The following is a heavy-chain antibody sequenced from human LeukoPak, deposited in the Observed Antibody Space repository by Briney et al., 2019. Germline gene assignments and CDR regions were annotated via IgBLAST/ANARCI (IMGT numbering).Heavy chain of an antibody. CDR2: IYTSDDA. V-gene: IGHV4-59*10. CDR3: ARYGDPNYYFDY. Sequence: SETLSLTCAVYGGSFSGYYWSWIRQPAGKGLEWIGRIYTSDDAKYNPSLESRVTMSVDTSKNQFSLKLSSVTAADTAVYYCARYGDPNYYFDYWGQGTLVTVSS. D-gene: IGHD4-17*01. J-gene: IGHJ4*02. CDR1: GGSFSGYY.